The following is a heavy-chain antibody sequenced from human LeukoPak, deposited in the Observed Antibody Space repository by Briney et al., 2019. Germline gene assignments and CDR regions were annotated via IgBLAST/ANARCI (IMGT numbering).Heavy chain of an antibody. Sequence: SETLSLTCAVYGGSFSGYYWSWIRQPPGKGLEWIGEINHSGGTNYNPSLKSRVTISVDTSKNQFSLKLSSVTAADTAVYYCARVRMDFNYYDSSGPIDYWGQGTLVTVSS. V-gene: IGHV4-34*01. CDR2: INHSGGT. CDR1: GGSFSGYY. D-gene: IGHD3-22*01. J-gene: IGHJ4*02. CDR3: ARVRMDFNYYDSSGPIDY.